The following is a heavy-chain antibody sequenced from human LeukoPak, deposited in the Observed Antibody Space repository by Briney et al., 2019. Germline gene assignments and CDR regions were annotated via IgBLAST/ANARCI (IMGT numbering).Heavy chain of an antibody. CDR3: ARDLSTGSGSYNDY. D-gene: IGHD3-10*01. V-gene: IGHV1-18*01. Sequence: GASVKVSCKASGYIFTSYGISWVRQAPGQGLEWMGWISAYNGNTNYTQKLQGRVTMTTDTSTSTAYMELRSLRSDDTAVYYCARDLSTGSGSYNDYWGQGTLVTVSS. J-gene: IGHJ4*02. CDR1: GYIFTSYG. CDR2: ISAYNGNT.